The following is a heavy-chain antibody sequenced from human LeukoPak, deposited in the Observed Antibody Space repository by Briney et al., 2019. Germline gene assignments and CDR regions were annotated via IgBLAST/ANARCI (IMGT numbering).Heavy chain of an antibody. CDR2: ISYDGSNK. V-gene: IGHV3-30*18. Sequence: GGSLRLSCAASGFTFSSYAMHWVRQAPGKGLEWVALISYDGSNKYYADSVKGRFTISRDNSKNTLYLQMNSLRGEDTAVYYCAKVGNNWDFDYWGQATLVTVSS. CDR3: AKVGNNWDFDY. D-gene: IGHD1-1*01. J-gene: IGHJ4*02. CDR1: GFTFSSYA.